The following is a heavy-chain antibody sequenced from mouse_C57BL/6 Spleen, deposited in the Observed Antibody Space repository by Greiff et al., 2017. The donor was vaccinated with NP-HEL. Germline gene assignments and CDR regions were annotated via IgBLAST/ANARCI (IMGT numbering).Heavy chain of an antibody. V-gene: IGHV7-1*01. CDR2: SRNKANDYTT. Sequence: EVKLMESGGGLVQSGRSLRLSCATSGFTFSDFYMEWVRQAPGKGLEWIAASRNKANDYTTEYSASVKGRFIVSRDTSQSILYLQMNALRAEDTAIYYCARDAGHYYGSSYDYAMDYWGQGTSVTVSS. J-gene: IGHJ4*01. CDR1: GFTFSDFY. CDR3: ARDAGHYYGSSYDYAMDY. D-gene: IGHD1-1*01.